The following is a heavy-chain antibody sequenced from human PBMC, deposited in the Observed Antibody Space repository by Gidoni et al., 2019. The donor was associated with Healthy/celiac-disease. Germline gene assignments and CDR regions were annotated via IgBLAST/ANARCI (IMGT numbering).Heavy chain of an antibody. CDR1: GFTFSDHY. Sequence: EVQPVESGGGLVQPGGSLRLSCAASGFTFSDHYMDWVRQAPGKGLEWVGRTRNKANIYTTEYAASVKGRFTISRDDSKNSLYLQMNSMKTEDTAVYYCARVVGATGNYYYYGMDVWGQGTTVTVSS. D-gene: IGHD1-26*01. V-gene: IGHV3-72*01. J-gene: IGHJ6*02. CDR3: ARVVGATGNYYYYGMDV. CDR2: TRNKANIYTT.